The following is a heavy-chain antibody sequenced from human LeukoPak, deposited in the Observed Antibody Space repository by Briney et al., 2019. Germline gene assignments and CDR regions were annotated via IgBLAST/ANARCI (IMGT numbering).Heavy chain of an antibody. D-gene: IGHD2-21*02. V-gene: IGHV4-39*02. Sequence: PSETLSLTCTVSGGSISSSSYYWGWIRQPPGKGLEWIGSIYYSGSTYYNPSLKSRVTISVDTSRNSFSLELSSVTAADTAVYYCARVGYCGGDCYPFDYWGQGTLTTVSS. J-gene: IGHJ4*02. CDR3: ARVGYCGGDCYPFDY. CDR2: IYYSGST. CDR1: GGSISSSSYY.